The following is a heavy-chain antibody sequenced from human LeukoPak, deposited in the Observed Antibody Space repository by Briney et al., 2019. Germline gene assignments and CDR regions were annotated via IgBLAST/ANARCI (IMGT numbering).Heavy chain of an antibody. J-gene: IGHJ6*03. V-gene: IGHV4-59*01. CDR1: GGSISSYY. CDR2: IYYSGST. D-gene: IGHD1-26*01. CDR3: ARYGGSSPYYYMDV. Sequence: PSETLSLTCTVSGGSISSYYWSWIRQPPGKGLEWIGYIYYSGSTNFNPSLKSRVTISVDTSKNQFSLKLSSVTAADTAEYYCARYGGSSPYYYMDVWGKGTTVTVSS.